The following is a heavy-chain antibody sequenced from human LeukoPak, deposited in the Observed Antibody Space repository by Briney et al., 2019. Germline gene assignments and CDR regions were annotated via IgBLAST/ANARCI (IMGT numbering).Heavy chain of an antibody. J-gene: IGHJ4*02. D-gene: IGHD3-3*01. CDR2: IYYSGST. CDR3: AIRDHYDLHFDY. V-gene: IGHV4-39*01. Sequence: SETLSLTCTVSGGSIISNYYWGWIRQPPGKGLEWLGDIYYSGSTYYNPSLKSRVTISVDTSKNQFSLKLSSVTAADTVVYYCAIRDHYDLHFDYWGQGILVTVSS. CDR1: GGSIISNYY.